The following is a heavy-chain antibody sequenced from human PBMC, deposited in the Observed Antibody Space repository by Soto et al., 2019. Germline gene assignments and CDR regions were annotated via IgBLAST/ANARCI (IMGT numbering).Heavy chain of an antibody. D-gene: IGHD2-15*01. Sequence: QITLKESGPTLVKPTQTLTLTCTFSGFSLSTSVVGVGWIRQPPGKALEWLALIYCDDDKRCSPSLKSRLTIPQDTSNNQVLPTIPNRDPVDTATYYGAHSRTRYWSGGSCYCWGMDVWGQGTTVTVSS. CDR1: GFSLSTSVVG. CDR3: AHSRTRYWSGGSCYCWGMDV. V-gene: IGHV2-5*02. J-gene: IGHJ6*02. CDR2: IYCDDDK.